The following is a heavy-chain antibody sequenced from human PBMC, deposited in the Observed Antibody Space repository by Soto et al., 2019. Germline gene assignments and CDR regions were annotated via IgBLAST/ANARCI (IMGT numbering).Heavy chain of an antibody. CDR3: AGEGENSLYYYYGRDV. CDR2: IIPIFGTA. J-gene: IGHJ6*02. CDR1: GGTFSSYA. Sequence: SVKVSCKASGGTFSSYAISWVRQAPGQGLEWMGGIIPIFGTANYAQKFQGRVTITADESTSTAYMELSSLRSEDTAVYYCAGEGENSLYYYYGRDVWGQGSTVTVSS. V-gene: IGHV1-69*13. D-gene: IGHD2-21*01.